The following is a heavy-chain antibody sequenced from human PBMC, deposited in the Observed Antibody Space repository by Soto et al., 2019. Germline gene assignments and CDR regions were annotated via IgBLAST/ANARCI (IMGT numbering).Heavy chain of an antibody. CDR2: ISSSGSTI. Sequence: GGSLRLSCAASGFTFSDYYMSWIRQAPGKGLEWVSYISSSGSTIYYADSVKGRFTISRDNAKNSLYLQMNSLRAEDTAVYYCARSTNQDIVVVPAAQRKYFDYWGQGP. J-gene: IGHJ4*02. D-gene: IGHD2-2*01. CDR1: GFTFSDYY. V-gene: IGHV3-11*01. CDR3: ARSTNQDIVVVPAAQRKYFDY.